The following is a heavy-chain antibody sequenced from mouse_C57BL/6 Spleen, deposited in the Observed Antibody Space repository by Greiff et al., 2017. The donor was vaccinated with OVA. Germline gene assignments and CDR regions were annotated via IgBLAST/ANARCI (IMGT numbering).Heavy chain of an antibody. CDR3: AGDRGDYDEKAWFAY. CDR1: GFTFSSYA. D-gene: IGHD2-4*01. CDR2: ISDGGSYT. Sequence: EVHLVESGGGLVKPGGSLKLSCAASGFTFSSYAMSWVRQTPEKRLEWVATISDGGSYTYYPDNVKGRFTISRDNAKNNLYLQMSHLKSEDTAMYYCAGDRGDYDEKAWFAYWGQGTLVTVSA. V-gene: IGHV5-4*01. J-gene: IGHJ3*01.